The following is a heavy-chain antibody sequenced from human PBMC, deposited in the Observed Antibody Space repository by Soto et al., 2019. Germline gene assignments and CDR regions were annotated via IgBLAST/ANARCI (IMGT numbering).Heavy chain of an antibody. J-gene: IGHJ4*02. Sequence: SETLSLTCTVSGGSVNSDNYYWSWIRQPPARGLDWLGYIYHTGSTNYNPSLNSRVTISVDTSSNQFSLKLNSVTAADTAVYYCAREFSNSPGAFDSWGQGNLVPVSS. V-gene: IGHV4-61*01. CDR2: IYHTGST. CDR1: GGSVNSDNYY. CDR3: AREFSNSPGAFDS. D-gene: IGHD6-6*01.